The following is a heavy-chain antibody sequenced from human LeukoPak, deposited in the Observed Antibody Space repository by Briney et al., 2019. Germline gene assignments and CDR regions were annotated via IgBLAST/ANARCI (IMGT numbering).Heavy chain of an antibody. CDR2: IKQDGSEK. V-gene: IGHV3-7*01. D-gene: IGHD3-22*01. Sequence: PGGSLRLSCAASGFAFSSYWMSWVRQAPGKGLEWVANIKQDGSEKYYVDSVKGRFTISRDNAKNSLYLQMNSLRAEDTAVYCCARDRVKSAYYYDSSGYYGGYWGQGILVTVSS. CDR1: GFAFSSYW. CDR3: ARDRVKSAYYYDSSGYYGGY. J-gene: IGHJ4*02.